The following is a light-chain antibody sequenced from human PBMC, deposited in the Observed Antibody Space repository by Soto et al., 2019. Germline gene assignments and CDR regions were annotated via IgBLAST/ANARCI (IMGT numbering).Light chain of an antibody. J-gene: IGKJ5*01. V-gene: IGKV3-15*01. CDR2: GAS. Sequence: EVVMTQSPSTLSASTVEIVTLSCQATQSVRSNLAWYQQKPGQSPRLLIYGASTRATGIPARFSGSGSGTEFTLTISSLQSEDFAVYYCQQYNNWPPITFGQGTRLEI. CDR3: QQYNNWPPIT. CDR1: QSVRSN.